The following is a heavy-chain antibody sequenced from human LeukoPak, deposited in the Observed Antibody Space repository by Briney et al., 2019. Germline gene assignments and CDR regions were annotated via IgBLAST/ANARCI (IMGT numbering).Heavy chain of an antibody. CDR2: IRSDGSYK. Sequence: PGGSLRLSCAASGFTFSSYGMHWVRQAPGKGLEWVAFIRSDGSYKYVDSVKGRFIISRDNSKITLYLQMNSLRAEDTAVYYCARDFGITATTGDPWGQGTLVTVSS. J-gene: IGHJ5*02. V-gene: IGHV3-30*02. CDR1: GFTFSSYG. D-gene: IGHD1-7*01. CDR3: ARDFGITATTGDP.